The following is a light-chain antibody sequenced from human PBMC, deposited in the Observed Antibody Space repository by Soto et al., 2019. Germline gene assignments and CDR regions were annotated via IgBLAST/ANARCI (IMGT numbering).Light chain of an antibody. CDR2: EVS. Sequence: QSALTQPPSVSGSPGQSVTISCTGTSSDVGSYNRVSWYQQPPGTAPKLMIYEVSNRPSGVPDRFSGSKSGNTASLTISGLQAEDEAGYYCSSFTDSSTLIFGGGTKLTVL. CDR1: SSDVGSYNR. J-gene: IGLJ2*01. V-gene: IGLV2-18*02. CDR3: SSFTDSSTLI.